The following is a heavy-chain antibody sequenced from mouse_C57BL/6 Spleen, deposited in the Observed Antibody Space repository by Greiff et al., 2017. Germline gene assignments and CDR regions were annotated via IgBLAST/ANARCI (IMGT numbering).Heavy chain of an antibody. Sequence: QVQLQQSGAELVKPGASVKISCKASGYAFSSYWMNWVKQRPGKGLEWIGQIYPGDGDTNYNGKFKGKATLTADTSSSTAYMQLSSLTSEDSAVYFWARRTTWGYFDVWGTGTTVTVSS. J-gene: IGHJ1*03. CDR2: IYPGDGDT. CDR1: GYAFSSYW. V-gene: IGHV1-80*01. CDR3: ARRTTWGYFDV. D-gene: IGHD5-5*01.